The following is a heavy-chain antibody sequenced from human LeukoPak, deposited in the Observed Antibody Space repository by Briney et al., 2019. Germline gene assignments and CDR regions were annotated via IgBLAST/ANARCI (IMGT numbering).Heavy chain of an antibody. CDR2: ISWNSGSI. Sequence: PGGSLRLSCAASGFTFSSYAMSWVRQAPGKGLEWVSGISWNSGSIGYADSVKGRFTISRDNAKNSLYLQMNSPRAEDTALYYCAKDLGDFWSGYRGSLYYGMDVWGQGTTVTVSS. V-gene: IGHV3-9*01. J-gene: IGHJ6*02. D-gene: IGHD3-3*01. CDR3: AKDLGDFWSGYRGSLYYGMDV. CDR1: GFTFSSYA.